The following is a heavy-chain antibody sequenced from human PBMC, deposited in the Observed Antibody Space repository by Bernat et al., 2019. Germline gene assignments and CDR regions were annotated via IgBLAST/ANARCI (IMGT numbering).Heavy chain of an antibody. CDR1: GGTFSSYA. Sequence: QVQLVQSGAEVKKPGSSVKVSCKASGGTFSSYAISWVRQAPGQGLEWMGGIIPIFGTANYAQKFQGRVTITADKSTSTAYMELSGLRSEDTAVYYCATGQGITIFGVVTLPFDYWGQGTLVTVSS. J-gene: IGHJ4*02. CDR3: ATGQGITIFGVVTLPFDY. D-gene: IGHD3-3*01. V-gene: IGHV1-69*06. CDR2: IIPIFGTA.